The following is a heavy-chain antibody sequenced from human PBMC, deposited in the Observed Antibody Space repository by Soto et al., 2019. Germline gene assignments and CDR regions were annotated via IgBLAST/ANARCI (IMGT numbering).Heavy chain of an antibody. CDR3: ARVRHDAFDI. CDR2: VSASGLNT. CDR1: GFTFSTYA. V-gene: IGHV3-23*01. J-gene: IGHJ3*02. Sequence: EVQLLESGGKLVQPGGSLTLSCAASGFTFSTYAMAWVRQAPGKGLEWVSGVSASGLNTDYADPVKGRFYISRDNAKNSLYLQMNSLRAEDTAVYYCARVRHDAFDIWGQGTMVTVSS.